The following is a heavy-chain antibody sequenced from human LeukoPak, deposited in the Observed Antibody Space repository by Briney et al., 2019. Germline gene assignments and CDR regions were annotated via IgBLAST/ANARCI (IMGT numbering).Heavy chain of an antibody. V-gene: IGHV4-59*08. CDR3: ARNVGWYTYDT. D-gene: IGHD6-19*01. CDR1: GDSLSSHY. J-gene: IGHJ5*02. CDR2: IHGSGST. Sequence: SETLSLICSVSGDSLSSHYWSWILQPPGKGLEWIGYIHGSGSTHYDPSLRSRVTISEDTSKNQFYLDVTSVTAADTALYYCARNVGWYTYDTWGQGILVTVSS.